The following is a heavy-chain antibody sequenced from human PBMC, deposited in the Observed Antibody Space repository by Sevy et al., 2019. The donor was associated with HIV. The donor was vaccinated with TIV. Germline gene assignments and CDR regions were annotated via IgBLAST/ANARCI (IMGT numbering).Heavy chain of an antibody. CDR3: ASWTMVRGVTIRTP. V-gene: IGHV3-48*02. Sequence: GGSLRLSCAASGFTFSSYSMNWVRQAPGKGLEWVSYISSSSSTIYYADSVKGRFTISRDNAKNSLYLQMNSLRDEDTAVYYCASWTMVRGVTIRTPWGQGTLVTVSS. J-gene: IGHJ5*02. D-gene: IGHD3-10*01. CDR1: GFTFSSYS. CDR2: ISSSSSTI.